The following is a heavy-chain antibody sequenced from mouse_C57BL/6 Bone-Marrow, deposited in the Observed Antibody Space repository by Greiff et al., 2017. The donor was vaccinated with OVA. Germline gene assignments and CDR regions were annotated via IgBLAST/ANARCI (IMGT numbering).Heavy chain of an antibody. CDR1: GYTFTSYW. D-gene: IGHD1-1*01. V-gene: IGHV1-7*01. Sequence: QVQLQQSGAELAKPGASVKLSCKASGYTFTSYWMHWVKQRPGQGLEWIGYINPSSGYTKYNQKFKDKATLTADKSSSTAYLQLSSLTSEDTAVYYCTTYFLYYGSSYWGQGTTLTVSS. CDR3: TTYFLYYGSSY. CDR2: INPSSGYT. J-gene: IGHJ2*01.